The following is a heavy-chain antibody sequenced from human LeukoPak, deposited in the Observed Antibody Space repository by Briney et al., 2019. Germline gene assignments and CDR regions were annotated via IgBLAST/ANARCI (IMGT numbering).Heavy chain of an antibody. CDR3: TRGPGYHDSSYLDY. CDR1: RFTSSTYA. V-gene: IGHV3-30*04. CDR2: ISYDGANK. D-gene: IGHD3-22*01. J-gene: IGHJ4*02. Sequence: GSLRLSCAASRFTSSTYAMHWVRQAPGKGLEWVAVISYDGANKNHADSVKGRFTISRDNSKNTLYLQMNSLRAEDTAVYYCTRGPGYHDSSYLDYWGQGTLVTVSS.